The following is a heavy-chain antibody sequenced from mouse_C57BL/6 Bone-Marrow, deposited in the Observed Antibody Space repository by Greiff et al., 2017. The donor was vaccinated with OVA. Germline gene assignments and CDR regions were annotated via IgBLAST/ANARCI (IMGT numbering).Heavy chain of an antibody. CDR3: AKMRLTGTFYWYFDV. CDR2: IWRGGST. CDR1: GFSLTSYG. V-gene: IGHV2-5*01. D-gene: IGHD4-1*01. J-gene: IGHJ1*03. Sequence: VQLQQSGPGLVQPSQSLSITCPVSGFSLTSYGVHWVRQSPGKGLEWLGVIWRGGSTDYNAAFMSRLSITKDNSKSQVFFKMNSLQADDTAIYYCAKMRLTGTFYWYFDVWGTGTTVTVSS.